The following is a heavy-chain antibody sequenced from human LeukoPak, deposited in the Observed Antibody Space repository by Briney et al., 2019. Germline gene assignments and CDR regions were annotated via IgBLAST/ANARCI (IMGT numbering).Heavy chain of an antibody. CDR3: AKDLEGVPVVPVAFDY. CDR1: GFTFSSYA. D-gene: IGHD2-2*01. J-gene: IGHJ4*02. Sequence: GGSLRLSCAASGFTFSSYAMSWVRQAPGKGLEWVSTVSGSGGSTDYADSVKGRFTISRDNSKNTLYLQMSSLRAEDTAVYYCAKDLEGVPVVPVAFDYWGQGTLVTVSS. CDR2: VSGSGGST. V-gene: IGHV3-23*01.